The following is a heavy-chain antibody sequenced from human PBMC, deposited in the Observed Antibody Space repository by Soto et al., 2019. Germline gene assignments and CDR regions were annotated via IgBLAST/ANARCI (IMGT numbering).Heavy chain of an antibody. CDR3: EREPRIKAAGTVWLDP. CDR1: GFTFSSYS. D-gene: IGHD6-13*01. V-gene: IGHV3-21*01. Sequence: GGSLRLSCAASGFTFSSYSMNWVRQAPGKGLGWVSSISSSSSYIYYADSVKGRFTISRDNAKNSLYLQMHSLRAEDTAVYYCEREPRIKAAGTVWLDPWGQGTLVTVSS. CDR2: ISSSSSYI. J-gene: IGHJ5*02.